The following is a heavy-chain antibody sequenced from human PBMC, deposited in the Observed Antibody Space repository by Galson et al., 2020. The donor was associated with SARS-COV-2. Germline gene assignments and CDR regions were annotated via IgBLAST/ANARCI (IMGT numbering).Heavy chain of an antibody. Sequence: SLRYSDNTYYNASLKSRVTISKDASGTQFSLELRSVTAADTAIYYCARGVGSGWMRLYYFDSWGQGTQVSVSS. CDR3: ARGVGSGWMRLYYFDS. V-gene: IGHV4-39*07. CDR2: LRYSDNT. J-gene: IGHJ4*02. D-gene: IGHD6-19*01.